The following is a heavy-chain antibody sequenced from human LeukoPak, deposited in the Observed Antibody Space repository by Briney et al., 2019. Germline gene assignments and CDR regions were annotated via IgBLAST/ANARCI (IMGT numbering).Heavy chain of an antibody. Sequence: SETLSLTSAVYGGSFSGYYWSWIRQPPGKGLEWIGAINHSGSPNYNPSLKSRITISVDTSKNQFTLKLSSVTAADTAVYYRARLNRLEGITYYDFWSGPHGYFDYWGQGTLVTVSS. J-gene: IGHJ4*02. D-gene: IGHD3-3*01. CDR2: INHSGSP. CDR1: GGSFSGYY. CDR3: ARLNRLEGITYYDFWSGPHGYFDY. V-gene: IGHV4-34*01.